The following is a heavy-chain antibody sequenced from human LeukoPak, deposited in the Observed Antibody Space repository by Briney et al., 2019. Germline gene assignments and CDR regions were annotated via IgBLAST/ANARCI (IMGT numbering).Heavy chain of an antibody. CDR3: AHPITMVRGAINRVDAFDI. D-gene: IGHD3-10*01. V-gene: IGHV2-5*02. CDR1: GFSLSTSGVG. Sequence: SGPTLVKPTQTLTLTCTFSGFSLSTSGVGVGWIRQPPGKALEWLALIYWDDDKRYSPSLKSRLTITKDTSKNQVVLTMTNMDPVDTATYYCAHPITMVRGAINRVDAFDIWGQGTMVTVSS. CDR2: IYWDDDK. J-gene: IGHJ3*02.